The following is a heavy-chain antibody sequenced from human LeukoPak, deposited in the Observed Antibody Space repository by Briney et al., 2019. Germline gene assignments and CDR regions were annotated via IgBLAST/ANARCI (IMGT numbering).Heavy chain of an antibody. CDR1: GFIFSDHY. CDR3: AREGYDFWSGYYGIDY. CDR2: IRNKANSYTT. J-gene: IGHJ4*02. V-gene: IGHV3-72*01. Sequence: PGGSLRLSCAASGFIFSDHYMDWVRQAPGKGLEWVGRIRNKANSYTTEYAASVKGRFTISRDDSKNSLYLQMNSLKTEDTAVYYCAREGYDFWSGYYGIDYWGQGTLVTVSS. D-gene: IGHD3-3*01.